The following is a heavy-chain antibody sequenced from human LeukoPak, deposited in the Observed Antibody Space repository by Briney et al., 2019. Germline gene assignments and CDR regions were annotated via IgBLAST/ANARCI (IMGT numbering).Heavy chain of an antibody. J-gene: IGHJ3*02. CDR1: GGSICSSSYY. CDR3: ERDGSHDAFDI. Sequence: SETLSLTCTVSGGSICSSSYYWGWIRQPPGKGLEWIGCIYYSGCTHYNPSPKSRVTISVDTSKNQFSLKLSSVTAADTAVYYCERDGSHDAFDIWGQGTMVTVSS. V-gene: IGHV4-39*07. CDR2: IYYSGCT. D-gene: IGHD1-26*01.